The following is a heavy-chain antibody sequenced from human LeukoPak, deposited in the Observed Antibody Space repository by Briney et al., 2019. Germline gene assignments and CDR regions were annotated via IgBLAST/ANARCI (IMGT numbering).Heavy chain of an antibody. D-gene: IGHD3-22*01. CDR1: GVSISNY. V-gene: IGHV4-59*08. J-gene: IGHJ5*02. CDR2: IYYSGST. CDR3: ARHLWRYYYDSSGYSQYNWFDP. Sequence: SETLSLTCTVSGVSISNYWSWIRQPPGKGLEWIGYIYYSGSTNYNPSLKSRVTISVDTSKNQFSLKLSSVTAADTAVYYCARHLWRYYYDSSGYSQYNWFDPWGQGTPVTVSS.